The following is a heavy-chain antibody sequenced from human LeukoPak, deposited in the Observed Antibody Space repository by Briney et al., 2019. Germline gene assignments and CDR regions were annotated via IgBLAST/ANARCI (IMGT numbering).Heavy chain of an antibody. CDR3: ARDQERYNWNDGAFDI. D-gene: IGHD1-1*01. CDR1: GFTFSSYG. CDR2: IWYDGSNK. Sequence: GRSLRLSCAASGFTFSSYGMHWVRQAPGKGLEWVAVIWYDGSNKYYADSVKGRFTISRDNSKNTLYLQMNSLRAEDTAVYYCARDQERYNWNDGAFDIWGQGTMVTVSS. V-gene: IGHV3-33*01. J-gene: IGHJ3*02.